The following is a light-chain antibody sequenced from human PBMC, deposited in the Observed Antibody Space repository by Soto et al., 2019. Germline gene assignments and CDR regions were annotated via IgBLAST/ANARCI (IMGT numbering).Light chain of an antibody. V-gene: IGKV1-27*01. Sequence: DIQMTQSPSSLSTSVGDGVTITCRASQAISIYLAWYQQKPGKVPKLLIYAASTLQTGVPSRFSGSGSGTDFTLTISSLQPEDVASYYCQKYHSAPPTFGQGTKVEIK. J-gene: IGKJ1*01. CDR3: QKYHSAPPT. CDR2: AAS. CDR1: QAISIY.